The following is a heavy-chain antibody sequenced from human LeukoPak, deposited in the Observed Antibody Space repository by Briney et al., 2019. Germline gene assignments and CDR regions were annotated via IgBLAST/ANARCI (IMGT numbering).Heavy chain of an antibody. CDR1: GGSIRSSTYY. V-gene: IGHV4-39*01. Sequence: SETLSLTCIVSGGSIRSSTYYWGWIRQPPGKGLEWIGSISSSGGTYYSPSLKSRVTISVNTSKNQFSLKLSSVSAADTAVYYCAGRPTSVPAAGTLWGQGTLVTVSS. CDR2: ISSSGGT. J-gene: IGHJ4*02. CDR3: AGRPTSVPAAGTL. D-gene: IGHD6-13*01.